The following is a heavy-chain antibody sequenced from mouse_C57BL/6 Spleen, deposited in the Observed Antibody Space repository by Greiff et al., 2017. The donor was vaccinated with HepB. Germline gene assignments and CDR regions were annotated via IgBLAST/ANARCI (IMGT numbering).Heavy chain of an antibody. J-gene: IGHJ2*01. CDR3: AREYYGSSSPYFDY. D-gene: IGHD1-1*01. V-gene: IGHV1-55*01. CDR1: GYTFTSYW. CDR2: IYPGSGST. Sequence: VQLQQPGAELVKPGASVKMSCKASGYTFTSYWITWVKQRPGQGLEWIGDIYPGSGSTNYTEKFKSKATLTVDTSSSTAYMQLSSLTSEDSAVYYCAREYYGSSSPYFDYWGQGTTLTVSS.